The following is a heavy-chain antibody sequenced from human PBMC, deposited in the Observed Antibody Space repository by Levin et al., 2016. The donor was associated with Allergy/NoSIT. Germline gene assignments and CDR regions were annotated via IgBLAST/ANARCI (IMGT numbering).Heavy chain of an antibody. D-gene: IGHD3-10*01. CDR2: INPNSGGT. V-gene: IGHV1-2*02. J-gene: IGHJ6*02. CDR3: ANLWFGELFLRDYYYGMDV. Sequence: WVRQAPGQGLEWMGWINPNSGGTNYAQKFQGRVTMTRDTSISTAYVELSRLRSDDTAVYYCANLWFGELFLRDYYYGMDVWGQGTTVTVSS.